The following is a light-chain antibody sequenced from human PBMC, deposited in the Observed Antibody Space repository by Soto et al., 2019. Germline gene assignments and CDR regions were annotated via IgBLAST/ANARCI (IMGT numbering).Light chain of an antibody. J-gene: IGLJ2*01. CDR3: QSYDSSLSACV. CDR1: SSNIGAAYD. Sequence: QAVVTQPPSVSGAPGQRVTISCTGSSSNIGAAYDVNWYQQFPGTAPKLLIYGNSNRPSGVPDRFSGSKSGTSASLAITGLQAEDEADYYCQSYDSSLSACVFGGGTKLTVL. CDR2: GNS. V-gene: IGLV1-40*01.